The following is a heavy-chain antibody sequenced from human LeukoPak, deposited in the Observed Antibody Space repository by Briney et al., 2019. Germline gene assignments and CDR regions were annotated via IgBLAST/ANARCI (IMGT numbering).Heavy chain of an antibody. D-gene: IGHD3-3*01. J-gene: IGHJ4*02. CDR2: ISSDGSNK. V-gene: IGHV3-30-3*01. CDR1: GFTFTTYA. Sequence: GGSLRLSCAASGFTFTTYAMHWVRQAPGKGLEWVTLISSDGSNKYYADSVKGRFTVSRDNTKNTLYLQMDSLLPEDAAVYYCVRDDFSAPELVDYWGQGTLVTVSS. CDR3: VRDDFSAPELVDY.